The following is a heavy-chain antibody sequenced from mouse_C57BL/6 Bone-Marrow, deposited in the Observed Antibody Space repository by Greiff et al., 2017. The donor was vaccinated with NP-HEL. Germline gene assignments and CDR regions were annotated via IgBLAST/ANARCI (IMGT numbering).Heavy chain of an antibody. Sequence: EVQRVESEGGLVQPGSSMTLSCTASGFTFSDYYMAWVRQVPEKGLEWVANINYDGSSTYYLDSLKSRFIISRDNAKHILYLQMSSLKSEDTATYYCAREGGLRRRTYAMDYWGQGTSVTVSS. CDR1: GFTFSDYY. D-gene: IGHD2-4*01. J-gene: IGHJ4*01. CDR3: AREGGLRRRTYAMDY. CDR2: INYDGSST. V-gene: IGHV5-16*01.